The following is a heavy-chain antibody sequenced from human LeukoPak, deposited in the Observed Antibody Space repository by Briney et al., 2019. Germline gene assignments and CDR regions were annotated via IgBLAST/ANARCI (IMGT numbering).Heavy chain of an antibody. D-gene: IGHD3-22*01. CDR2: INHSGST. V-gene: IGHV4-34*01. CDR1: GGSISSYY. CDR3: ERFSFRWLLGHFDY. J-gene: IGHJ4*02. Sequence: SETLSLTCTVSGGSISSYYWSWIRQPPGKGLEWIGEINHSGSTNYNPSLKSRVTISVDTSKNQFSLKLSSVTAADTAVYYCERFSFRWLLGHFDYWGQGTLVTVSS.